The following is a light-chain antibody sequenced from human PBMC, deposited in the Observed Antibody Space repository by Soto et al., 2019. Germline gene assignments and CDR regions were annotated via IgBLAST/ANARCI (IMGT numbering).Light chain of an antibody. J-gene: IGKJ4*01. CDR2: AAS. Sequence: DIQMTQAPSSLSASVGDRVTITCRASQSIRNDLGWYQQKPGKAPKRLIYAASTLQNGVPSRFIGSGSGTEFPLTISILQPEDFATYYCQHHNSYLALTFGGGTKVEIK. CDR3: QHHNSYLALT. CDR1: QSIRND. V-gene: IGKV1-17*01.